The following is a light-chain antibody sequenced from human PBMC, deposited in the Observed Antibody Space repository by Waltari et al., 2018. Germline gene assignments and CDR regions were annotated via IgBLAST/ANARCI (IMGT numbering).Light chain of an antibody. J-gene: IGLJ2*01. CDR2: DKN. CDR1: SLRGYY. V-gene: IGLV3-19*01. Sequence: SSELTQDPAVSVAMGQTVRITCQGDSLRGYYASWYQQRPGQAPILVMYDKNNRPSGVPDRFSGSSSDNTASLTITGAQAEDEASYYCHSRDASGVGGSFGGGTKLTVL. CDR3: HSRDASGVGGS.